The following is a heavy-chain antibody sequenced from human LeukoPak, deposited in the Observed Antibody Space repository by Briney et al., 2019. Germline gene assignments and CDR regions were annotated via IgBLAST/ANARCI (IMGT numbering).Heavy chain of an antibody. D-gene: IGHD2-21*02. Sequence: SETLSLTCTVSGDSISNYYWSWIRQPAGKGLEWIGRIYSSGSTNYNPSLKSRVTMSVDMSKNQSSLKLSSVTAADTAVYYCASLPCGGDCYSDYWGQGTLVTVSS. CDR3: ASLPCGGDCYSDY. J-gene: IGHJ4*02. CDR2: IYSSGST. CDR1: GDSISNYY. V-gene: IGHV4-4*07.